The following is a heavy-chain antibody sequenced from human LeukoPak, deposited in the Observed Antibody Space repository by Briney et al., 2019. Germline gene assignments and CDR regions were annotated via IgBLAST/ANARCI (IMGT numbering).Heavy chain of an antibody. J-gene: IGHJ3*02. CDR3: ARDSGYNAFDI. Sequence: GGSLRLSCAASGFTFSTSWMTWVRQAPWQGLDWLGNINPDGSRINYVDSVKGRFTFSRDNAKNSLYLQMNSLRAEDTAVFYCARDSGYNAFDIWGQGTMVAVSS. CDR1: GFTFSTSW. CDR2: INPDGSRI. D-gene: IGHD5-12*01. V-gene: IGHV3-7*01.